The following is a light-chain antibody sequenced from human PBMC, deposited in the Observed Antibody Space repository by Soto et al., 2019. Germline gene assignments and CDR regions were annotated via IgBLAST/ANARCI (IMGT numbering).Light chain of an antibody. CDR1: SSDVGDYNY. CDR2: EVS. J-gene: IGLJ1*01. Sequence: QSVLTQPASVSGSPGQSITISCTRASSDVGDYNYVSWYQQHPGKAPKLMIYEVSDRPSGASNRFSGSKSGNTASLTISGLQAEDEADYYCSSFTSISTYVFGTGTKVTVL. CDR3: SSFTSISTYV. V-gene: IGLV2-14*01.